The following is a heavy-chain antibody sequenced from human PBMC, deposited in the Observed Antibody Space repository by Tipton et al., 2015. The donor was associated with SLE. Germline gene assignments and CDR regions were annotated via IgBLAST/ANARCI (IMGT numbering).Heavy chain of an antibody. CDR1: SGSITSTSYY. CDR3: AREGAPDSDDAFDI. J-gene: IGHJ3*02. CDR2: IYYSGTT. Sequence: TLSLTCTVSSGSITSTSYYWGWIRQPPGKGLEWIGSIYYSGTTYYNPSLKSRVTISVDTSKNQFSLKLSSVTAADTAVYYCAREGAPDSDDAFDIWGQGTMVTVSS. V-gene: IGHV4-39*07. D-gene: IGHD1-26*01.